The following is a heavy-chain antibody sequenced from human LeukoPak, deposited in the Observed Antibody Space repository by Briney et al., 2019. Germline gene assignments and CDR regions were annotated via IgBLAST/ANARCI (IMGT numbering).Heavy chain of an antibody. V-gene: IGHV3-48*03. CDR3: ASFPTTVADDYFDY. Sequence: GGSLRLSCAASGFTFSSYEMNWVRQAPGKGLEWVSYISSCGSTIYYADSVKGRFTISRDNAKNSLYLQMNSLRAEDTAVYYCASFPTTVADDYFDYWGQGTLVTVSS. CDR2: ISSCGSTI. D-gene: IGHD4-17*01. J-gene: IGHJ4*02. CDR1: GFTFSSYE.